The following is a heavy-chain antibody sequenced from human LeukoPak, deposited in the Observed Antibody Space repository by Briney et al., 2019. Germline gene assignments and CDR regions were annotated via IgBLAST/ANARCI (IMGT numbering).Heavy chain of an antibody. CDR3: ARDHVDTAMVIHYYYKDV. V-gene: IGHV3-11*01. D-gene: IGHD5-18*01. J-gene: IGHJ6*03. CDR2: ISSSGSTI. CDR1: GFTFSDYY. Sequence: GGSLRLSCAASGFTFSDYYMSWIRQAPGKGLEWVSYISSSGSTIYYADSVKGRFTISRDNAKNSLYLQMNSLRAEDTAVYYCARDHVDTAMVIHYYYKDVWGKGTTVTVSS.